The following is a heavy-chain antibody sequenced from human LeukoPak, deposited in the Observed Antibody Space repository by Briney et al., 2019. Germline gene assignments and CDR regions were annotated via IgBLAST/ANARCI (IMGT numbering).Heavy chain of an antibody. V-gene: IGHV3-21*01. CDR1: GFTFSSYS. D-gene: IGHD1-26*01. CDR3: ARDLGSGSNYRYYYGMDV. J-gene: IGHJ6*02. Sequence: GGSLRLSCAASGFTFSSYSVNWVRQAPGKGLEWVSSISGSSSYIDYADSVKGRFTISRDNAKNSLYLQMSSLRAEDTAVYYCARDLGSGSNYRYYYGMDVWGQGTTVTVSS. CDR2: ISGSSSYI.